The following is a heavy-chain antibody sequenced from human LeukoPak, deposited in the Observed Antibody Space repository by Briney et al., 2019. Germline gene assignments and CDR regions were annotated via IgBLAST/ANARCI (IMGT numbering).Heavy chain of an antibody. J-gene: IGHJ3*02. D-gene: IGHD6-6*01. Sequence: PGGSLRLSCAASGFTFSDYCMTWVRQAPGKGLEWVASIKGDGSENYYVDSVKGRFTISRDNAKNSLYLQMNSLRAEDTALYYCAKDVAISIAGAFDIWGQGTMVTVSS. CDR2: IKGDGSEN. CDR1: GFTFSDYC. V-gene: IGHV3-7*03. CDR3: AKDVAISIAGAFDI.